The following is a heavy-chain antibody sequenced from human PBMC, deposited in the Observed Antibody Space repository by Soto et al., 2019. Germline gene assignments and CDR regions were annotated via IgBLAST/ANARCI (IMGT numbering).Heavy chain of an antibody. J-gene: IGHJ3*02. CDR3: ARSSAGSYPVGDAFDI. CDR1: GYTFTGYY. V-gene: IGHV1-45*02. CDR2: IKPYSGNT. Sequence: SVKVSCKASGYTFTGYYMHWVRQAPGQGLEWMGWIKPYSGNTNYAQKFQDRVTITRDRSMSTAYMELSSLRSEDTAMYYCARSSAGSYPVGDAFDIWGQGTMVNVSS. D-gene: IGHD1-26*01.